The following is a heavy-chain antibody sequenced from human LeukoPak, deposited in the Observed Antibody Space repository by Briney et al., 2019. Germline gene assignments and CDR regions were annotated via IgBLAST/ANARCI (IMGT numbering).Heavy chain of an antibody. CDR3: ARAPYSSSWYEA. V-gene: IGHV4-59*01. D-gene: IGHD6-13*01. CDR2: IYYSGST. J-gene: IGHJ5*02. CDR1: GGSISSYY. Sequence: ASETLSLTCTVSGGSISSYYWSWIRQPPGKGLEWIGYIYYSGSTNHNPSLKSRVTISVDTSKNQFSLKLSSVTAADTAVYYCARAPYSSSWYEAWGQGTLVTVSS.